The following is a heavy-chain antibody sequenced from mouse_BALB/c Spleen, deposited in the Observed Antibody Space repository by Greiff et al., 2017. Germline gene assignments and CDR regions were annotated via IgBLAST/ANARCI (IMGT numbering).Heavy chain of an antibody. V-gene: IGHV3-8*02. D-gene: IGHD1-1*01. Sequence: EVMLVESGPSLVKPSQTLSLTCSVTGYSITSGYLNWIRKFPGNKLEYMGYISYSGSTYYNPSLKSRISITRDTSKNQYYLQLNSVTTEDTATDYCASRGYGSRYWFAYWGQGTLVTVSA. CDR2: ISYSGST. CDR1: GYSITSGY. J-gene: IGHJ3*01. CDR3: ASRGYGSRYWFAY.